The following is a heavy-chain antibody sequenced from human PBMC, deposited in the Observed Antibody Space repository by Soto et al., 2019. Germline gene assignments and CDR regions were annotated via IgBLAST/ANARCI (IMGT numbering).Heavy chain of an antibody. CDR2: ISYDGSNK. Sequence: QVQLVESGGGVVQPGRSLRLSCAASGFTFSSYAMHWVRQAPGKGLEWVAVISYDGSNKYYADSVKGRFTISRDNSKNTLYLQMNSLRAEDTAVYYCAKDSYSGYDGWVFSPIAHFDYWGQGTLVTVSS. CDR3: AKDSYSGYDGWVFSPIAHFDY. V-gene: IGHV3-30*04. J-gene: IGHJ4*02. CDR1: GFTFSSYA. D-gene: IGHD5-12*01.